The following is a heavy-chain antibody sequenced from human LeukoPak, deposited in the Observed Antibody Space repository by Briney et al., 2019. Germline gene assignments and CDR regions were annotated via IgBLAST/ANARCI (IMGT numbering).Heavy chain of an antibody. D-gene: IGHD2-2*01. CDR3: ARGIVVLPAANVDY. CDR2: INSDENST. V-gene: IGHV3-74*01. CDR1: GFTFSSYW. J-gene: IGHJ4*02. Sequence: PGGSLRLSCAASGFTFSSYWMHLVHQAPGKGLVWVSRINSDENSTSYADSVKGRFTISRDNAKNTLYLQMNSLRAEDTAVYYCARGIVVLPAANVDYWGQGTLVTVSS.